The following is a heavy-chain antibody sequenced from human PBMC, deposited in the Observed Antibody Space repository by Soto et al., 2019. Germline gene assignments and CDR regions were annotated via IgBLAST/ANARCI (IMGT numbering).Heavy chain of an antibody. D-gene: IGHD4-17*01. CDR2: VYYSGTT. CDR3: ARTTAVPNTLRSRYFFDY. V-gene: IGHV4-61*01. J-gene: IGHJ4*02. Sequence: PSETLSLTCSVSGGSVSDKTYYWSWIRQPPGKRLEWIGYVYYSGTTNYNPSLKSRVTTSVDLSKNRFSLRLSSVTTADTALYYCARTTAVPNTLRSRYFFDYWGQGTLVTVYS. CDR1: GGSVSDKTYY.